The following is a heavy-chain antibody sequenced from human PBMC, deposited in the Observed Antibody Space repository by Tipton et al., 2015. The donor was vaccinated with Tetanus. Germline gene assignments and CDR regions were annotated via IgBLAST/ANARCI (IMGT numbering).Heavy chain of an antibody. D-gene: IGHD5-18*01. CDR1: GFTFSSYA. J-gene: IGHJ4*02. CDR3: VKGQLWLEYYFDY. Sequence: SLRLSCSASGFTFSSYAMHWVRQAPGKGLECVSAISSNGGSTYYADSVKGRFTISRDNSKNTLYLQMSSLRAEDTAVYYCVKGQLWLEYYFDYWGQGTLVTVSS. V-gene: IGHV3-64D*08. CDR2: ISSNGGST.